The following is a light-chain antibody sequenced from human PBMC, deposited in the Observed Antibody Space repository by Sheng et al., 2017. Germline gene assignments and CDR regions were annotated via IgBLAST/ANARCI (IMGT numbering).Light chain of an antibody. CDR1: QSISSS. J-gene: IGKJ3*01. CDR3: QQFNNYPH. Sequence: DIQMTQSPATLSASVGDRVTISCRASQSISSSLAWYQQKPGKAPKLLIYEASDLESGVPSRFSGSGSGTEFTLTISSLQPDDFATYYCQQFNNYPHFGPGTKVDIK. V-gene: IGKV1-5*03. CDR2: EAS.